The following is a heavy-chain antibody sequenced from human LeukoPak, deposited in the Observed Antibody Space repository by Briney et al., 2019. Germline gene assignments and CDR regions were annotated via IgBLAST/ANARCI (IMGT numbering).Heavy chain of an antibody. CDR1: GFPFNTYA. D-gene: IGHD2-15*01. CDR3: TRDSALLGVAFDL. V-gene: IGHV3-64D*06. Sequence: PGGSLTLSCSASGFPFNTYAIHWVRQAPGKGPEYVAGISSNGDNTDFADSAKGRFTISRDNSKSTLFLQMNSLRAEDTAVYFCTRDSALLGVAFDLWGQGTVVTVSS. CDR2: ISSNGDNT. J-gene: IGHJ3*01.